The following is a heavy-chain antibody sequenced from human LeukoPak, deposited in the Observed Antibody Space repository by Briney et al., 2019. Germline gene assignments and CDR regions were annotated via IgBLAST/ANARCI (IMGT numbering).Heavy chain of an antibody. CDR2: INHSGST. V-gene: IGHV4-34*01. J-gene: IGHJ3*02. Sequence: ASETLSLTCAVYGGSFSGYYWSWIRQPPGKGLEWIGEINHSGSTNYNPSLKSRVTMSVDTSKNQFSLKLSSVTAADTAVYYCARSNYVWGSYRPRQSDAFDIWGQGTTVTV. CDR1: GGSFSGYY. D-gene: IGHD3-16*02. CDR3: ARSNYVWGSYRPRQSDAFDI.